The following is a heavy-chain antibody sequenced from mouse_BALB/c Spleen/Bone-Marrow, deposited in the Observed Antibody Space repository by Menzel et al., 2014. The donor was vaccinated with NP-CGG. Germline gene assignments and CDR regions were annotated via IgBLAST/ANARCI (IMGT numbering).Heavy chain of an antibody. CDR2: ILPGSGST. V-gene: IGHV1-9*01. J-gene: IGHJ3*01. CDR3: AREDGNHVGFAY. CDR1: GYTFSSYW. D-gene: IGHD2-1*01. Sequence: VQLVESGAELMKPGASVKISCKATGYTFSSYWIEWVKQRPGHGLEWIGEILPGSGSTNYNEKFKGKATFTADTSSNTAYMQLSSLTSEDSAVYYCAREDGNHVGFAYWGQGTLVTVSA.